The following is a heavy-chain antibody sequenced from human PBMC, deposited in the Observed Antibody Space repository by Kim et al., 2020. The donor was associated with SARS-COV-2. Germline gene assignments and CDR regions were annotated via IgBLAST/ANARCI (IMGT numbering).Heavy chain of an antibody. Sequence: GGSLRLSCAASGFTFSSYGMHWVRQAPGKGLEWEAVIWYDGSNKYYADSVKGRFTISRDNSKNTLYLQMNSLRAEDTAVYYCAKSRFGNSPIDYWGQGTLVTVSS. CDR3: AKSRFGNSPIDY. J-gene: IGHJ4*02. CDR2: IWYDGSNK. CDR1: GFTFSSYG. D-gene: IGHD3-10*01. V-gene: IGHV3-33*06.